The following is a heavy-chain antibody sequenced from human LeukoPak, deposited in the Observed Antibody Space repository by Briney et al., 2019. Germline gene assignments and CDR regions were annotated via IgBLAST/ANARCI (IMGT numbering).Heavy chain of an antibody. Sequence: ATVTVSSKSSGYTFTIYAMHWVRQAPGQRLEWMGWIDAGNGNTKYSQKFQGRVTITRDTSASIAYMELSSLRSEDTAVYYSARTGLCSSTSCYEIDAFYIWGQGTMVTVSS. D-gene: IGHD2-2*01. CDR1: GYTFTIYA. CDR2: IDAGNGNT. CDR3: ARTGLCSSTSCYEIDAFYI. V-gene: IGHV1-3*01. J-gene: IGHJ3*02.